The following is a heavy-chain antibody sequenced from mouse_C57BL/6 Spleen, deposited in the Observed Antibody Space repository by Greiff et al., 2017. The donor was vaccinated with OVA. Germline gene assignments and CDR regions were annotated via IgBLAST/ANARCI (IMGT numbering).Heavy chain of an antibody. D-gene: IGHD1-1*01. J-gene: IGHJ2*01. CDR1: GYAFSSSW. Sequence: QVQLQQSGPELVKPGASVKISCKASGYAFSSSWMNWVKQRPGKGLEWIGRIYPGDGDTNYNGKFKGKATLTADKSSSTAYMQLSSLTSEDSAVYFCARGDGSSPYFDYWGQGTTLTVSS. CDR3: ARGDGSSPYFDY. CDR2: IYPGDGDT. V-gene: IGHV1-82*01.